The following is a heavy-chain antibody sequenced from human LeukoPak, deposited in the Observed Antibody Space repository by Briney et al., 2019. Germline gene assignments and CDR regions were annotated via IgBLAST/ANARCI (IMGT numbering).Heavy chain of an antibody. V-gene: IGHV4-31*03. Sequence: TLSLTCTVSGGSISSGGYYWSWIRQHPGKGLEWIGYIYYSGSAYYNPSLKSRVTISVDTSKNQFSLKLSSVTAADTAVYYCARGGYQLLLRWFDPWGQGTLVTVSS. CDR1: GGSISSGGYY. D-gene: IGHD2-2*01. CDR2: IYYSGSA. J-gene: IGHJ5*02. CDR3: ARGGYQLLLRWFDP.